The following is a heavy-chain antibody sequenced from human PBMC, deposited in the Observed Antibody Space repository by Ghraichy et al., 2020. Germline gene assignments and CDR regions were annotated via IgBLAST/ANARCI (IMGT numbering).Heavy chain of an antibody. J-gene: IGHJ2*01. CDR2: ISASGSP. CDR1: GFTFDMYV. Sequence: GGSLRLSCAASGFTFDMYVLDWVRQTPGRGLEWVSGISASGSPYYRDSVKGRFTVSRDNSKKTIFLQMNSLRAEDTAVYFCAGQRRTFWYFDLWGRGTLVTVSS. CDR3: AGQRRTFWYFDL. V-gene: IGHV3-23*01.